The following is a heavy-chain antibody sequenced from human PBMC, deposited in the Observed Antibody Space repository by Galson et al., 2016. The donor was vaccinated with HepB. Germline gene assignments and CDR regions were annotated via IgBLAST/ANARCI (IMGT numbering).Heavy chain of an antibody. V-gene: IGHV4-34*01. Sequence: SETLSLTCVVYGGPFGGYYWNWIRQPPGKGLEWIGEISHSGSTNYNPSLKSRLTISVHTSKNQSSLRLNSVTAADTAIYYCARGLPRSYYGMDVWGQGTTVTVSS. CDR2: ISHSGST. CDR1: GGPFGGYY. J-gene: IGHJ6*02. CDR3: ARGLPRSYYGMDV.